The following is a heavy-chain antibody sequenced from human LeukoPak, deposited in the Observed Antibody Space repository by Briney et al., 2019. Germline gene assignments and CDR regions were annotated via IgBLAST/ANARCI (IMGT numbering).Heavy chain of an antibody. CDR3: ARRDSSGSHDY. CDR2: INHSGST. CDR1: GGSFSGYY. J-gene: IGHJ4*02. Sequence: ASETLSLTCAVYGGSFSGYYWSWIRQPPGKGLEWIGEINHSGSTNYNPSLKSRVTISVDTSKNQFSLKLSSVTAADTAVYYCARRDSSGSHDYWGQGTLVTVSS. D-gene: IGHD3-22*01. V-gene: IGHV4-34*01.